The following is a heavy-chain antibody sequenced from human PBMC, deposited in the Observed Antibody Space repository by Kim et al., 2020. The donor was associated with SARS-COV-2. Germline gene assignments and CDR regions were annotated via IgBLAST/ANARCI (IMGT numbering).Heavy chain of an antibody. CDR2: IYYSGST. V-gene: IGHV4-31*03. CDR3: ARGASGSYASYYYYGMDV. CDR1: GGSISSGGYY. D-gene: IGHD1-26*01. Sequence: SETLSLTCTVSGGSISSGGYYWSWIRQHPGKGLEWIGYIYYSGSTYYNPSLKSRVTISVDTSKNQFSLKLSSVTAADTAVYYCARGASGSYASYYYYGMDVWGQGTTVTVSS. J-gene: IGHJ6*02.